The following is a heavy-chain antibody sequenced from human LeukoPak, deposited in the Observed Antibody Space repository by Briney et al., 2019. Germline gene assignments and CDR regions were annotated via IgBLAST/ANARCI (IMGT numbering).Heavy chain of an antibody. D-gene: IGHD2-2*01. CDR2: IKQDGSEK. V-gene: IGHV3-7*03. J-gene: IGHJ4*02. CDR1: GFTFSSYW. CDR3: ARDPDQLLLYSSYFDH. Sequence: GGSLRLSCAASGFTFSSYWMSWVRQAPGKGLEWVANIKQDGSEKYYVDSVKGRFTISRDNAKNSLYLQMNSLRAEDTAVYYCARDPDQLLLYSSYFDHWGQGTLVTVSS.